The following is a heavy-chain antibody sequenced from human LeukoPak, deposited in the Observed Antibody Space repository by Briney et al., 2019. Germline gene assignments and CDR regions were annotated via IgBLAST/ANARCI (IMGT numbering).Heavy chain of an antibody. D-gene: IGHD3-10*01. CDR2: ISDSSYYI. CDR1: GFTFSTYG. CDR3: VRERYHGSGAPRYDY. V-gene: IGHV3-21*01. J-gene: IGHJ4*02. Sequence: PGGSLRLSCAASGFTFSTYGMNWVRQAPGKGLEWVSFISDSSYYIYYADSMKGRFTISRDNAKNSLYLQMDSLRDEDTAVYYCVRERYHGSGAPRYDYWGQGTLVTVSS.